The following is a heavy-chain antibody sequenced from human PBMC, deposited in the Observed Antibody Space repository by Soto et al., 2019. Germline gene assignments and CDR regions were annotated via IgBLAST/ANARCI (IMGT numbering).Heavy chain of an antibody. D-gene: IGHD3-22*01. J-gene: IGHJ4*02. V-gene: IGHV1-69*13. CDR1: GGTFSSYA. CDR2: IIPIFGTA. Sequence: RASVKVSCKASGGTFSSYAISWVRQAPGQGLEWMGGIIPIFGTANYAQKFQGRVTITADESTSTAYMELSSLRSEDTAVYYCARAYYYDSSGYFYFDYWGQGTLVTVFS. CDR3: ARAYYYDSSGYFYFDY.